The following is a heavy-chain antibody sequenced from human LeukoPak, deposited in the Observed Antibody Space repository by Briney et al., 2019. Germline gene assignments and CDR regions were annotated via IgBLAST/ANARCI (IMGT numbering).Heavy chain of an antibody. CDR1: GFAFSTYV. Sequence: GGSLRLSCAASGFAFSTYVMSWVRQAPGKGLDWVSAIGTSGGTTYYPDSVKGRFTISRDNSKNTLSLQMNSLRAEDTAVYHGAKPYGGGWDPFDNWGEGALVTVST. V-gene: IGHV3-23*01. J-gene: IGHJ4*02. CDR3: AKPYGGGWDPFDN. CDR2: IGTSGGTT. D-gene: IGHD6-19*01.